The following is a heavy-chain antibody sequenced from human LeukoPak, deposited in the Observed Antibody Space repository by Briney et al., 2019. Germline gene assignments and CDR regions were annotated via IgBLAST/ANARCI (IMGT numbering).Heavy chain of an antibody. CDR1: GGSISSYY. CDR2: IYTSGST. CDR3: ARAKGFMVLFYYDY. D-gene: IGHD3-10*01. V-gene: IGHV4-4*09. Sequence: SETLSLTCTVSGGSISSYYWSWIRQPPGKGLEWIGYIYTSGSTNYNPSLKSRVTISVDTSKNQFSLKLSSVTAADTAVYYCARAKGFMVLFYYDYWGQGTLVTVSS. J-gene: IGHJ4*02.